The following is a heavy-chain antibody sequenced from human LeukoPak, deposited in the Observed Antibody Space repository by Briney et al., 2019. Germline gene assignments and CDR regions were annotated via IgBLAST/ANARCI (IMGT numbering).Heavy chain of an antibody. CDR1: GYTFISYG. V-gene: IGHV1-18*01. J-gene: IGHJ4*02. CDR3: ASDYYYDSSGYYY. CDR2: ISAYNGNT. Sequence: VASVKVSCKASGYTFISYGISWVRQAPGQGLEWMGWISAYNGNTNYAQKFQGRVTITADKSTSTAYMELSSLRSEDTAVYYCASDYYYDSSGYYYWGQGTLVTVSS. D-gene: IGHD3-22*01.